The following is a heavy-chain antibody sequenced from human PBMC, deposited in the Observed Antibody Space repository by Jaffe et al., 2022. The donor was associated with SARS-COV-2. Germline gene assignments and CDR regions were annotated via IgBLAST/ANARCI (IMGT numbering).Heavy chain of an antibody. CDR1: GFTFSSYA. Sequence: EVQLVESGGGLVQPGGSLRLSCAASGFTFSSYAMNWVRQAPGRGLEWISAISASGGSTYYADSVKGRFTISRDNSKNTLYLQMNSLRAEDTAVYYCAKDKCGGDCYVGWFDPWGQGTLVTVSS. CDR3: AKDKCGGDCYVGWFDP. V-gene: IGHV3-23*04. D-gene: IGHD2-21*02. CDR2: ISASGGST. J-gene: IGHJ5*02.